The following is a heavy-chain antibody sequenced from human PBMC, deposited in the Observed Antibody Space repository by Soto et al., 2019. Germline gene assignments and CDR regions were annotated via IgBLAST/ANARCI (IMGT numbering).Heavy chain of an antibody. J-gene: IGHJ4*02. CDR1: GGSFSGYY. D-gene: IGHD3-10*01. CDR2: INHSGST. V-gene: IGHV4-34*01. CDR3: ARAVYGSGLDY. Sequence: QVQLQQWGAGLLKPSETLSLTCAVYGGSFSGYYWSWIRQPPGKGLEWIGEINHSGSTNYNPSLKSRVTISVDTSKNQFSLKLSSVTAADTAVYYCARAVYGSGLDYWGQGTLVTVSS.